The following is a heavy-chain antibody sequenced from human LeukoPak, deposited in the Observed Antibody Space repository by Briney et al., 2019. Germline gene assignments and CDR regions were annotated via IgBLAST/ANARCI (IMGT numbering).Heavy chain of an antibody. CDR1: EFTFSSYG. CDR3: AELGITMIGGV. CDR2: ISSSGSTI. V-gene: IGHV3-48*04. J-gene: IGHJ6*04. Sequence: GGTLRLSCAGSEFTFSSYGMSWVRQAPGKGLEWVSYISSSGSTIYYADSVKGRFTISRDNAKNSLYLQMNSLRAEDTAVYYCAELGITMIGGVWGKGTTVTISS. D-gene: IGHD3-10*02.